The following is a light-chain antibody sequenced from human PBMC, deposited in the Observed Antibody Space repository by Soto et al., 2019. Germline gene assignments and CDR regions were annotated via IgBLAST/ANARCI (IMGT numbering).Light chain of an antibody. CDR2: SYN. Sequence: QSVLTQPPSASGTPGQRVTIPCSGSSSNIGSNTVNLYQQLPGTAPKLLIYSYNQRPSGVPDRFSDSKSGTSASLAISGLQSEDEADYYCAAWDDSLNGYVFGTGTKLTVL. V-gene: IGLV1-44*01. CDR3: AAWDDSLNGYV. J-gene: IGLJ1*01. CDR1: SSNIGSNT.